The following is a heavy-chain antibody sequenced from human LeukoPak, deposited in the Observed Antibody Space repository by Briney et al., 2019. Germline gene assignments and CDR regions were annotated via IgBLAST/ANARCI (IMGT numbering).Heavy chain of an antibody. Sequence: SETLSLTCAVYGGSFSGYYWSWVRQPPGKGLEWIGEINHSGSTNYNPSLKTRVTISVDTSKNQFSLKLSSVTAADTAVYYCARVRRSGGRFDPWGQGTLVTVSS. CDR2: INHSGST. J-gene: IGHJ5*02. CDR3: ARVRRSGGRFDP. D-gene: IGHD3-16*01. V-gene: IGHV4-34*01. CDR1: GGSFSGYY.